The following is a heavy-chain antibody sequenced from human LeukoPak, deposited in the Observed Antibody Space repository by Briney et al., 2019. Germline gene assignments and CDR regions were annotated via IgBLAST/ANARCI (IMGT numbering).Heavy chain of an antibody. CDR3: TTVTLRPVGL. D-gene: IGHD3-10*01. J-gene: IGHJ4*02. V-gene: IGHV3-23*01. CDR1: GFTFSNYA. CDR2: ISGSGGST. Sequence: PGGSLRLSCAASGFTFSNYAMSWVRQAPGKGLEWVSTISGSGGSTYYADSVKGRFTTSRDNSKNTLFLQVNSLKIEDTAVYYCTTVTLRPVGLWGQGTLVTVSS.